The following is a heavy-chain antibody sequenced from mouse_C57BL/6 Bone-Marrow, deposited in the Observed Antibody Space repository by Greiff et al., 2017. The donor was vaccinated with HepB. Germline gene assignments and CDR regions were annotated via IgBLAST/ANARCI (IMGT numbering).Heavy chain of an antibody. CDR2: ISSGSSTI. V-gene: IGHV5-17*01. CDR3: ARTGLRDWYFDV. J-gene: IGHJ1*03. D-gene: IGHD3-1*01. Sequence: EVMVVESGGGLVKPGGSLKLSCAASGFTFSDYGMPWVRQAPEKGLEWVAYISSGSSTIYYADTVKGRFTISRDNAKNTLSLQMTSLRYEDTAMYYCARTGLRDWYFDVGGTGTTVTVSA. CDR1: GFTFSDYG.